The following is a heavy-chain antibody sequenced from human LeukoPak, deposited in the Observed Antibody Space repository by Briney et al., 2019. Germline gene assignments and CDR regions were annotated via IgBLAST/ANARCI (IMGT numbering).Heavy chain of an antibody. CDR3: AKSGGYGLIDY. Sequence: SETLSLTCAVYGGSFSGYYWSWIRQPPGKGLEWIGNIYSSGSTYYNASLQSRVTISIDTSKNQFSLRLNSVTAADTAMYYCAKSGGYGLIDYWGQGARVTVSS. CDR1: GGSFSGYY. J-gene: IGHJ4*02. V-gene: IGHV4-34*01. CDR2: IYSSGST. D-gene: IGHD1-26*01.